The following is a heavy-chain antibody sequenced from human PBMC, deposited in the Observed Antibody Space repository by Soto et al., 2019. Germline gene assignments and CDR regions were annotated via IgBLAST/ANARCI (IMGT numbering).Heavy chain of an antibody. Sequence: EVQLVESGGGLVQPGRSLRLSCAASGFTFDDYAMHWVRQAPGKGLEWVSGISWNSGSIGYADSVKGRFTISRDNAKHSLYMQMNSLRVADTALYYCAKDMGPEYSSSFGGYVYFDYWGQGTLVNVSS. J-gene: IGHJ4*02. CDR2: ISWNSGSI. CDR1: GFTFDDYA. D-gene: IGHD6-6*01. V-gene: IGHV3-9*01. CDR3: AKDMGPEYSSSFGGYVYFDY.